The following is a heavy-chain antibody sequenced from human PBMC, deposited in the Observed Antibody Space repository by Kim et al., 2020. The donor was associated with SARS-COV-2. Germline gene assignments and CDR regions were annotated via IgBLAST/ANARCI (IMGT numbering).Heavy chain of an antibody. CDR1: GFRFDEYA. D-gene: IGHD2-2*01. CDR3: AKDVCSSVSCPYNYYYGMDV. Sequence: GGSLRLSCAASGFRFDEYAMNWVRQVPGKGLEWVSFISSDGANTYYADSVKARFTISRDNNRGSLYLQMNSLRTEDTASYFCAKDVCSSVSCPYNYYYGMDVWCQGTTVLVSS. J-gene: IGHJ6*02. V-gene: IGHV3-43*02. CDR2: ISSDGANT.